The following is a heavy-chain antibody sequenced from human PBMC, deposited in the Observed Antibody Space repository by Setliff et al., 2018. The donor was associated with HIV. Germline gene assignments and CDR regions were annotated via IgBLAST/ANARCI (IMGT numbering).Heavy chain of an antibody. D-gene: IGHD3-3*01. CDR1: SGSITSRTYY. J-gene: IGHJ3*02. CDR3: VRSKTFYDFWGGYYTHGAFKI. V-gene: IGHV4-39*01. Sequence: SETLSLTCTVSSGSITSRTYYWGWIRQPPGKGLEWIGSIFYSGITYYNPSLKSRVSISVDTSKNQFSLNLPSVTAADTAVYYCVRSKTFYDFWGGYYTHGAFKIWGLGTMVTVSS. CDR2: IFYSGIT.